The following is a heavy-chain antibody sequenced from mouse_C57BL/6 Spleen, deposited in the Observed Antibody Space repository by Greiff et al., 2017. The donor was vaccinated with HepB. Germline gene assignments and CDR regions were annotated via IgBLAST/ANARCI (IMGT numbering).Heavy chain of an antibody. CDR3: AGGDYYGSSSFDY. CDR1: GYTFTSYW. J-gene: IGHJ2*01. CDR2: IDPSDSYT. V-gene: IGHV1-50*01. D-gene: IGHD1-1*01. Sequence: QVQLQQPGAELVKPGASVKLSCKASGYTFTSYWMQWVKQRPGQGLEWIGEIDPSDSYTNYNQKFKGKATLTVDTSSSTAYMQLSSLTSEDSAVYYCAGGDYYGSSSFDYWGQGTTLTVSS.